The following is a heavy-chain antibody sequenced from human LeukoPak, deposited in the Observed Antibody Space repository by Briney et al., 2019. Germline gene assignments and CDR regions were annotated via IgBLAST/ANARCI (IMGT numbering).Heavy chain of an antibody. CDR1: GGSINSYY. Sequence: KPSETLSLTCTVSGGSINSYYWSWIRQPPGKGLEWIGEINHSGSTNYNPSLKSRVTISVDTSKNQFSLKLSSVTAADTAVYYCARAPYSSSSPPQNWFDPWGQGTLVTVSS. D-gene: IGHD6-6*01. V-gene: IGHV4-34*01. J-gene: IGHJ5*02. CDR3: ARAPYSSSSPPQNWFDP. CDR2: INHSGST.